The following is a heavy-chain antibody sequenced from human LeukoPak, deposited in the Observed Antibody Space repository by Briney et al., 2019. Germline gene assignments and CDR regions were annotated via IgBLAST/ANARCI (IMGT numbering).Heavy chain of an antibody. CDR3: ARVGRRVVPAANRH. CDR2: ISSSSSYI. CDR1: GFTFSSYS. V-gene: IGHV3-21*01. D-gene: IGHD2-2*01. J-gene: IGHJ4*02. Sequence: GGSLRLSCAASGFTFSSYSMNWVRQAPGKGLEWVSSISSSSSYIYYADSVKGRFTISRDNAKNSLYLQMNSLRAEDTAVYYCARVGRRVVPAANRHWGKGTLVTVSS.